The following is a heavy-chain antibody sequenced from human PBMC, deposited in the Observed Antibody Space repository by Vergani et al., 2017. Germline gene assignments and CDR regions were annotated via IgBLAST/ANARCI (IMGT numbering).Heavy chain of an antibody. Sequence: QVQLVQSGAEVKKPGSSVKVSCKASGGPFSSYAISWVRQAPGQGLEWMGGIILIFGTANYAQKFQGRVTITADESTSTAYMELSSLRSEDTAVYYCASLGYCSSTSCYGAFDIWGQGTMVTVSS. CDR1: GGPFSSYA. V-gene: IGHV1-69*01. CDR3: ASLGYCSSTSCYGAFDI. D-gene: IGHD2-2*01. J-gene: IGHJ3*02. CDR2: IILIFGTA.